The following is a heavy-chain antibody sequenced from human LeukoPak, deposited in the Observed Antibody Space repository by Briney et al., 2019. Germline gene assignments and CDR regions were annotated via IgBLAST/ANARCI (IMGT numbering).Heavy chain of an antibody. Sequence: GGSLRLSCTASGFTFGDYSMTWFRQAPGKGLEWVSFIRNKASGGTTEHAASVRGRFTTSRDDSKSITYLQMNSLKTEDTALYYCTRDRIMTDFWGQGTLVTVSS. CDR1: GFTFGDYS. J-gene: IGHJ4*02. D-gene: IGHD2-15*01. CDR3: TRDRIMTDF. V-gene: IGHV3-49*03. CDR2: IRNKASGGTT.